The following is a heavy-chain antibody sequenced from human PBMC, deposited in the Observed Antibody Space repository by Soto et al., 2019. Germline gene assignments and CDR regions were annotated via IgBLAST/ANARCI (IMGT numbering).Heavy chain of an antibody. CDR2: IWYDGRNT. CDR3: ARTAYHYDSSGYYFDC. D-gene: IGHD3-22*01. V-gene: IGHV3-33*01. CDR1: GFTFSSYG. J-gene: IGHJ4*02. Sequence: LRLSCAASGFTFSSYGMHWVRQAPGKGLEWVAVIWYDGRNTYYADSVKGRFTISRDNSKNTLYLQMNSLRAEDTAVYYCARTAYHYDSSGYYFDCWGQGTLVTVS.